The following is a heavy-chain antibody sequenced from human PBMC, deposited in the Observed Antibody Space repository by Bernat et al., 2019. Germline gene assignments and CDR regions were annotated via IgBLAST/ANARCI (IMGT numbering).Heavy chain of an antibody. CDR3: AKAFTFSPSSRSLD. CDR2: ISGSGVST. V-gene: IGHV3-23*01. J-gene: IGHJ4*02. CDR1: GFTFSNYA. D-gene: IGHD6-13*01. Sequence: EVQLLESGGGLVQPGGSLRLSCAASGFTFSNYAMSWVRQAPGKGLEWVSGISGSGVSTYYAQSVKGRFTISRDNSKNTLYLQINSLRAEDTAIYYCAKAFTFSPSSRSLDWGQGTLVTVSS.